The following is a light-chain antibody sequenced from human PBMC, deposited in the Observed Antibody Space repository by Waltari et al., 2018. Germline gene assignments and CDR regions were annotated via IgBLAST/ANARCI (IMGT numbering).Light chain of an antibody. V-gene: IGKV3-20*01. CDR1: QRVSSSY. CDR3: QQYGSSPPAT. J-gene: IGKJ1*01. CDR2: GAS. Sequence: EIVLTQSPGTLSLSPGERATLSCRASQRVSSSYLAWYQQKPGQAPRLLIYGASSRATGIPDRFSGSGSGTDFTLTISRLEPEDFAVYYCQQYGSSPPATFGQGTKVEIK.